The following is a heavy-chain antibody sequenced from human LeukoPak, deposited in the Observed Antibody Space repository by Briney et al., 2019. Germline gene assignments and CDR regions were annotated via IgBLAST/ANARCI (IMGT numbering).Heavy chain of an antibody. V-gene: IGHV4-34*01. D-gene: IGHD3-3*01. CDR2: INHSGST. CDR3: AGGGRDFWSGYYTAHYFDY. Sequence: PSETLSLTCAVYGESFSGYYWSWIRQPPGKGLEWIGEINHSGSTNYNPSLKSRVTISVDTSKNQFSLKLSSVTAADTAVYYCAGGGRDFWSGYYTAHYFDYWGQGTLVTVSS. CDR1: GESFSGYY. J-gene: IGHJ4*02.